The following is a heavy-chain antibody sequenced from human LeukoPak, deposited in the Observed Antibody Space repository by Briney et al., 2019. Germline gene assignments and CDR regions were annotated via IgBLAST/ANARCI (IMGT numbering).Heavy chain of an antibody. V-gene: IGHV1-18*01. D-gene: IGHD3-10*01. J-gene: IGHJ3*02. CDR2: ISAYNGNT. CDR3: ARVDMDWYYGSGSSPDAFDI. Sequence: CASVKVSCKASGYTFTSYGISWVRQAPGQALEWMGWISAYNGNTNYAQKLQGRVTMTTDTSTSTAYMELRSLRSDDTAVYYCARVDMDWYYGSGSSPDAFDIWGQGTMVTVSS. CDR1: GYTFTSYG.